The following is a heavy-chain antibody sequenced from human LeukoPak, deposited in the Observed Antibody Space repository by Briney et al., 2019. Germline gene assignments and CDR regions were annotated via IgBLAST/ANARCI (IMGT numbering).Heavy chain of an antibody. D-gene: IGHD3-22*01. CDR2: ISYDGVNK. CDR3: ARDYYDTSGYYPWNY. CDR1: GFTFSSYA. Sequence: GGSLRLSCAASGFTFSSYAMHWVRQAPGKGLEWVAVISYDGVNKYYADSVKGRFSISRDNSKNKLYLQMNSLRDEDTAVYYCARDYYDTSGYYPWNYWGQGTLVTVSS. V-gene: IGHV3-30*04. J-gene: IGHJ4*02.